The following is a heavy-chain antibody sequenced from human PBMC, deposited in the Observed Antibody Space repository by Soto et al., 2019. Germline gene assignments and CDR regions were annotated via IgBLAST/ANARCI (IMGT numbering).Heavy chain of an antibody. CDR1: GFTFSSFA. CDR2: ISGSGGST. CDR3: AKDGLLYFGEGYFDY. D-gene: IGHD3-10*01. V-gene: IGHV3-23*01. J-gene: IGHJ4*02. Sequence: EVQLLESGGGLVQPGGSLRLSCAASGFTFSSFAMSWVRQAPGKGLEWVSAISGSGGSTYYADSVKGRFTISRDNSKNPLYLQMHSLRAEDTAVYYCAKDGLLYFGEGYFDYWGQGTLVTVSS.